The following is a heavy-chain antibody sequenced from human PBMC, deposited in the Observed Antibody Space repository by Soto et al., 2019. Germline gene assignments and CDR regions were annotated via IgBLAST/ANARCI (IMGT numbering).Heavy chain of an antibody. D-gene: IGHD6-13*01. Sequence: SETLSLTCAVYGGSFSGYYWSWIRQPPGKGLEWIGEINHSGSTNYNPSLKSRVTISVDTSKNQFSLKLSSVTAADTAVYYCARALLNSSSWPIDYWGQGTLVTVSS. CDR1: GGSFSGYY. CDR2: INHSGST. J-gene: IGHJ4*02. CDR3: ARALLNSSSWPIDY. V-gene: IGHV4-34*01.